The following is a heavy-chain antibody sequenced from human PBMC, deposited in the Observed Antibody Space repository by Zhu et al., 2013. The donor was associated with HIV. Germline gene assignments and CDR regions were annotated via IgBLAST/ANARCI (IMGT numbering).Heavy chain of an antibody. D-gene: IGHD1-1*01. V-gene: IGHV1-69*01. Sequence: HVQLVQSGAEIKKPGSSVKVSCTASGGTFTHYAVNWVRQAPGQGFEWLGGVIPFFRVNNYAQKFKGRLSLSADESTSTDYMDLTGLTSEDTAVYFCARREKTHDGSNLFDYWGQGTLVTVSA. CDR3: ARREKTHDGSNLFDY. J-gene: IGHJ4*01. CDR2: VIPFFRVN. CDR1: GGTFTHYA.